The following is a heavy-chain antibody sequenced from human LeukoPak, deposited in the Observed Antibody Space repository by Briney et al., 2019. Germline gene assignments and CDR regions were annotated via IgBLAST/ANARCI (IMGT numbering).Heavy chain of an antibody. CDR3: AREDSSYGSLIFPNYFDY. Sequence: SSETLSLTCTVSGYSISNGFYWGWIRQPPGEGLQWIGSIYHSGSTYYNPSLKSRVTMSVDTSKNQFSLKLSSVTAADTAVYYCAREDSSYGSLIFPNYFDYWGQGTLVTVSS. CDR1: GYSISNGFY. V-gene: IGHV4-38-2*02. CDR2: IYHSGST. J-gene: IGHJ4*02. D-gene: IGHD5-18*01.